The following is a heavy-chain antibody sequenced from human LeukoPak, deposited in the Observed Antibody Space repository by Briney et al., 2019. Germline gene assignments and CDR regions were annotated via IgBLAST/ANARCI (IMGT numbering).Heavy chain of an antibody. CDR1: GGSISSYY. J-gene: IGHJ4*02. Sequence: PSETLSLTCTVSGGSISSYYWSWIRQPPGKGLEWIGYIYYSGSTNFNPSLKSRVTISVDTSKNQFSLKLSSVTAADTAVYYCARVVSAWVGATGYFDYWGQGTLVTVSS. V-gene: IGHV4-59*01. CDR2: IYYSGST. CDR3: ARVVSAWVGATGYFDY. D-gene: IGHD1-26*01.